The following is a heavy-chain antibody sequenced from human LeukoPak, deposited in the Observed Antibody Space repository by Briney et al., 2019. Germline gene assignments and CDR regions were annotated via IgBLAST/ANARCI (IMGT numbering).Heavy chain of an antibody. CDR2: INPNSGGT. CDR3: GRLYDYVWGSYRYTSSY. CDR1: GYTFTGYY. Sequence: GASVKVSCKASGYTFTGYYMHWVRQAPGQGLEWMGWINPNSGGTNYAQKFQGRVTMTRGTSISTAYMELSRLRSDDTAVYYCGRLYDYVWGSYRYTSSYWGQGTLVTVSS. V-gene: IGHV1-2*02. J-gene: IGHJ4*02. D-gene: IGHD3-16*02.